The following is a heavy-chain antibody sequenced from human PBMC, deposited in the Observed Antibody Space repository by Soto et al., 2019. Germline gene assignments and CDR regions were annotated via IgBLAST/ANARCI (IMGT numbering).Heavy chain of an antibody. CDR1: GGTFSSYA. V-gene: IGHV1-69*06. J-gene: IGHJ4*02. D-gene: IGHD3-16*02. Sequence: SVKVSCKASGGTFSSYAISWVRQAPGQGPEWMGGIIPIFGTTNYAQKFQGRVTITADTSTSTAYMELSSLRSDDTAVYYCARDLFSVVPYDYVWGSYRPTPPFVYWGQGTLVTVSS. CDR2: IIPIFGTT. CDR3: ARDLFSVVPYDYVWGSYRPTPPFVY.